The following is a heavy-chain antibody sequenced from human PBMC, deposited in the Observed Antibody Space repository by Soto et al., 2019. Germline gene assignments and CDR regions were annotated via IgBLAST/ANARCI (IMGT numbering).Heavy chain of an antibody. CDR1: GGSISSGVYY. J-gene: IGHJ4*02. CDR3: ARGGVPGYSYGPHFDY. V-gene: IGHV4-30-4*01. Sequence: QVQLQESGPGLVKPSQTLSLTCTVSGGSISSGVYYWSWIRQPPGKGLEWIGYIYYSGSTYYNPSLKSPVTISVDTSNHQSALKLSSVTAADWAVYYCARGGVPGYSYGPHFDYWCQGTLVTVSS. D-gene: IGHD5-18*01. CDR2: IYYSGST.